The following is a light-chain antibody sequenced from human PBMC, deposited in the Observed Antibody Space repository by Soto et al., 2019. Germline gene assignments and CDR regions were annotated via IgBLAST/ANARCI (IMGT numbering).Light chain of an antibody. CDR3: SSYTSSSTLYV. V-gene: IGLV2-14*01. CDR2: EVS. CDR1: SSDVGGYNY. J-gene: IGLJ1*01. Sequence: QSALTQPASVSGSPGQSIIISCTGTSSDVGGYNYVSWYQQHPGKAPKLMIYEVSNRPSGFSNRFSGSKSGNTASLTISGLQAEDEADYYCSSYTSSSTLYVFGTGTKLTVL.